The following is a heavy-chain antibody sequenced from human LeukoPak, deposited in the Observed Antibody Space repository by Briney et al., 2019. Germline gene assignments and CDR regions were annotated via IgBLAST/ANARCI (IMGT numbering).Heavy chain of an antibody. V-gene: IGHV3-30*18. Sequence: PGRSLRLSCAASGFTFSSYGMHWVRQAPGRGLEWVAVISYDASDKYYVDSVKGRFTISRDNSKNTLYLQMDSLRAEDTAVYYCANGYSYVGDYWGQGILVTVSS. CDR3: ANGYSYVGDY. CDR1: GFTFSSYG. D-gene: IGHD5-18*01. CDR2: ISYDASDK. J-gene: IGHJ4*02.